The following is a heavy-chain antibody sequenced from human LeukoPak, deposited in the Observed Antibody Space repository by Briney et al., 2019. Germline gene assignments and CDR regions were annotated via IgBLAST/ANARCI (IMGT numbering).Heavy chain of an antibody. CDR1: GFSISNDW. J-gene: IGHJ4*02. CDR2: VKSRSAGETT. V-gene: IGHV3-15*01. D-gene: IGHD3-10*01. Sequence: GGSLRLSCAASGFSISNDWMSWVRQAPGNGLEWVARVKSRSAGETTDYAAPVKGRFTISRDDSKNTLYLQMNSLKTEDTAVYYCTLIQGWGSGSYYRDFWGQGTLVTVSS. CDR3: TLIQGWGSGSYYRDF.